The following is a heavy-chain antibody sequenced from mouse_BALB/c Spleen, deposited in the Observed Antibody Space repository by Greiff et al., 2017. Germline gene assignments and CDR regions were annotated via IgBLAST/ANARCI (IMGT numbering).Heavy chain of an antibody. Sequence: EVQRVESGGDLVKPGGSLKLSCAASGFTFSSYGMSWVRQTPDKRLEWVATISSGGSYTYYPDSVKGRFTISRDNAKNTLYLQMSSLKSEDTAMYYCARLGTATSPFDYWGQGTTLTVSS. CDR3: ARLGTATSPFDY. D-gene: IGHD1-2*01. CDR2: ISSGGSYT. J-gene: IGHJ2*01. V-gene: IGHV5-6*01. CDR1: GFTFSSYG.